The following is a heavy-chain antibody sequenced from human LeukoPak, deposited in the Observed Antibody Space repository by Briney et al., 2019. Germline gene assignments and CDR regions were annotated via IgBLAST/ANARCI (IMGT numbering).Heavy chain of an antibody. V-gene: IGHV4-59*11. CDR1: GGSISSHY. CDR2: IYYSGST. D-gene: IGHD5-12*01. Sequence: SETLSLTCTVSGGSISSHYWSWIRQPPGKGLEWIGYIYYSGSTNYNPSLKSRVTISVDTSKNQFSLKLSSVTAADTAVYYCARDMGASNEYSGYDLFDYWGQGTLVTVSS. CDR3: ARDMGASNEYSGYDLFDY. J-gene: IGHJ4*02.